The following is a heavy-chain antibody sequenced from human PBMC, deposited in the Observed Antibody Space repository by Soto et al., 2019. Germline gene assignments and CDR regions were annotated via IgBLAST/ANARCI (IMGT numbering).Heavy chain of an antibody. J-gene: IGHJ4*02. CDR1: GFTFTSSA. CDR2: IVVGRGNT. D-gene: IGHD1-26*01. Sequence: SVKVSCKASGFTFTSSAGQWVRQARGQRLEWIGWIVVGRGNTNYAQKFQERVTITRDMSTSTAYMELSSLRSEDTAVYYCAADVGGYYFDYWGQGTLVTVSS. CDR3: AADVGGYYFDY. V-gene: IGHV1-58*01.